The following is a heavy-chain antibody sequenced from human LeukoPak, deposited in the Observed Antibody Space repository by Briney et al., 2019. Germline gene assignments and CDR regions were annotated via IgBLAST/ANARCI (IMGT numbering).Heavy chain of an antibody. J-gene: IGHJ4*02. Sequence: GGTLRLPCAASVSTFRRHGTHWVRQAPGKGREGGADIWYDGSNKSYADSVKGRFTISRDNSKNTLYLQMNSLRAEDTAVYYCAKDHEEGAVDYWGQGTLVTVSS. D-gene: IGHD3-16*01. V-gene: IGHV3-33*06. CDR2: IWYDGSNK. CDR1: VSTFRRHG. CDR3: AKDHEEGAVDY.